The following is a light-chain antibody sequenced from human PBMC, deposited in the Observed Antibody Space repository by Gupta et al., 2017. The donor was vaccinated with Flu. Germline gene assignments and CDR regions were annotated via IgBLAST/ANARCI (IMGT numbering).Light chain of an antibody. J-gene: IGKJ1*01. CDR1: QGVNSY. V-gene: IGKV3-11*01. CDR3: HQRNNWPWT. Sequence: EIVLTQSPATLSLSPGERATLSCWASQGVNSYLAWFQQKPGQPPRLLIYDASNRASGLPARFSGSGSGTXFTLTIXSREPEDFGIYYCHQRNNWPWTFGXGTKVEIK. CDR2: DAS.